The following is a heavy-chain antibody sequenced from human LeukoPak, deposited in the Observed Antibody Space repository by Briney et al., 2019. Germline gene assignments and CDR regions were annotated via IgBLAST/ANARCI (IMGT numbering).Heavy chain of an antibody. CDR3: ARNASDSGTSYFDY. CDR1: GGSISSGTYY. D-gene: IGHD1-26*01. CDR2: IYSGST. V-gene: IGHV4-39*01. J-gene: IGHJ4*02. Sequence: SEALSLTCTVSGGSISSGTYYWGWVRQPPGKGLEWMGSIYSGSTSYNPSLKSRVTISVDTSKNQFSLKLDSVTAADTAVYYCARNASDSGTSYFDYWGQGTLVTVSS.